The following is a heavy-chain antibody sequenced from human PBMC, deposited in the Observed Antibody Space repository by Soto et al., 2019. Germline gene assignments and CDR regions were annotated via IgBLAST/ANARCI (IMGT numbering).Heavy chain of an antibody. D-gene: IGHD3-22*01. CDR1: GYSFTSYW. J-gene: IGHJ4*02. CDR2: IYPGDSDT. Sequence: GESLKISCKGSGYSFTSYWIGWVRQMPGKGLEWMGIIYPGDSDTRYSPSFQGQVTISADKSISTAYLQWSSLKASDTAMYYCARQEEYYDSSGYYPSDWGQGTLVTAPQ. V-gene: IGHV5-51*01. CDR3: ARQEEYYDSSGYYPSD.